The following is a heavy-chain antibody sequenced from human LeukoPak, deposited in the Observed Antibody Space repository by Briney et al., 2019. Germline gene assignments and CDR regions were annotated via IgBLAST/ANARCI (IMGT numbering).Heavy chain of an antibody. CDR2: IRDDGGDT. D-gene: IGHD2-21*01. CDR3: ARTVVEVGGYSDVYDI. CDR1: GFIFSGYW. Sequence: GGSLGLSCAASGFIFSGYWMSWVRQAPGKGVEWVANIRDDGGDTYYIDSVKGRFTISRDNAKNSVDLQMNGLRAEDTALYYCARTVVEVGGYSDVYDIWGQGTMVTVSS. J-gene: IGHJ3*02. V-gene: IGHV3-7*01.